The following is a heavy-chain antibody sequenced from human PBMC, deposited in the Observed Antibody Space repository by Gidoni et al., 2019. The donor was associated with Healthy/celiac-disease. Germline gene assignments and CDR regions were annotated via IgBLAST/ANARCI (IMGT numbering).Heavy chain of an antibody. CDR1: GGTFSSYA. J-gene: IGHJ6*03. Sequence: QVQLVQSGAEVKKPGSSVKVSCKASGGTFSSYAISWVRQAPGQGVEWMGRIIPILGIANYAQKFQGRVTITADKSTSTAYMELSSLRSEDTAVYYCARVVVVVAANYYYYYMDVWGKGTTVTVSS. CDR3: ARVVVVVAANYYYYYMDV. V-gene: IGHV1-69*04. D-gene: IGHD2-15*01. CDR2: IIPILGIA.